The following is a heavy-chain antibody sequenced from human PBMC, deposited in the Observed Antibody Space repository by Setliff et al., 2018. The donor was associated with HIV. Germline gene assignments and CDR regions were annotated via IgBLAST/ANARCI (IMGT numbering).Heavy chain of an antibody. J-gene: IGHJ4*02. CDR1: GFTFSSYS. Sequence: GSLRLSCAASGFTFSSYSMNWVRQAPGKGLEWVPYISSSSSTIYYADSVKGRFTISRDNAKNSLFLQMNSLRAEDTAVYYCASIELAAMVPVDYWGQGTLVTVSS. CDR3: ASIELAAMVPVDY. V-gene: IGHV3-48*01. CDR2: ISSSSSTI. D-gene: IGHD5-18*01.